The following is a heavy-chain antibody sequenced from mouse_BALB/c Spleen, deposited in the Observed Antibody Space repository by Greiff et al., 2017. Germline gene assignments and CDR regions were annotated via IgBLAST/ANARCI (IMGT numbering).Heavy chain of an antibody. J-gene: IGHJ4*01. Sequence: EVQLVESGPGLVKPSQSLSLTCTVTGYSITSDYAWNWIRQFPGNKLEWMGYISYSGSTSYNPSLKSRISITRDTSKNQFFLQLNSVTTEDTATYYCARGWSPMDYWGQGTSVTVSS. V-gene: IGHV3-2*02. CDR3: ARGWSPMDY. CDR2: ISYSGST. CDR1: GYSITSDYA. D-gene: IGHD1-1*02.